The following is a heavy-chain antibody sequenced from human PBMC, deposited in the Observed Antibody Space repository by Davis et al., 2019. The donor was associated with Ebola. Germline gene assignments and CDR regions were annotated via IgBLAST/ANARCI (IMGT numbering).Heavy chain of an antibody. V-gene: IGHV3-48*02. CDR2: ISSSSSTI. Sequence: GESLKISCAASGFTFSSYSMNWVRQAPGKGLEWVSYISSSSSTIYYADSVKGRFTISRDNAKNSLYLQMNSLRDEETAVYYCASQLGVVYDIWGQGTMVTVSS. J-gene: IGHJ3*02. CDR3: ASQLGVVYDI. D-gene: IGHD3-3*01. CDR1: GFTFSSYS.